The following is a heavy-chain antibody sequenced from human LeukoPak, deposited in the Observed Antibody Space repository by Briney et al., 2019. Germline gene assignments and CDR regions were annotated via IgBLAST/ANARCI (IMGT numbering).Heavy chain of an antibody. CDR1: GGSIRTYY. CDR3: ARCTITMVRGGHYYGMDV. CDR2: INHSGST. D-gene: IGHD3-10*01. Sequence: PSETLSLTCTVSGGSIRTYYWNWIRQPPGKGLEWIGEINHSGSTNYNPSLKSRVTISVDTSKNQFSLKLSSVTAADTAVYYCARCTITMVRGGHYYGMDVWGQGTTVTVSS. J-gene: IGHJ6*02. V-gene: IGHV4-34*01.